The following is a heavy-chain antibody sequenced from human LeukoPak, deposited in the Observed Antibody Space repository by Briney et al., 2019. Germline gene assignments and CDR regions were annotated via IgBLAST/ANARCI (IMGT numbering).Heavy chain of an antibody. CDR1: GYTFTGYY. J-gene: IGHJ4*02. D-gene: IGHD3-3*01. V-gene: IGHV1-2*02. CDR2: INPNSGGT. CDR3: ARGRAYDFWSGYYIGGNN. Sequence: GASVKVSCKASGYTFTGYYMHWVRQAPGQGLEWMGWINPNSGGTNYAQKFQGRVTMTRDTSISTAYMELSRLRSDDTAVYYCARGRAYDFWSGYYIGGNNWSQGTLVTVSS.